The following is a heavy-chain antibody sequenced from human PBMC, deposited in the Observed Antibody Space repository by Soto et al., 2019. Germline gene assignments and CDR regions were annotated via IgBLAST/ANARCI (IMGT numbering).Heavy chain of an antibody. CDR3: ARELHGGSYGMDV. J-gene: IGHJ6*02. CDR1: GFTFSNYD. CDR2: ITTAGDT. Sequence: EVQLVESGGGLVQPGGSLRLSCAASGFTFSNYDMHWVRQVTGKGLEWVSGITTAGDTYYLGSVKGRFTISREKAKNSLYLHMNSLSAGDTAVYYCARELHGGSYGMDVWGQGTTVTVSS. V-gene: IGHV3-13*01.